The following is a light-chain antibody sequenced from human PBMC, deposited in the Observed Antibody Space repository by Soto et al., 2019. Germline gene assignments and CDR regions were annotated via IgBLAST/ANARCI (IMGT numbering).Light chain of an antibody. J-gene: IGLJ2*01. Sequence: SVLNQPPPASGAPRQRGPISFFGSSSTIGTNTVNWYQQLPGSAPQLLLYSTNQRPSGVPGRFSGSKSGTSASLAISGLQSDDEADYYCAAWDGSLNVVLFGGGTKVTVL. CDR1: SSTIGTNT. V-gene: IGLV1-44*01. CDR2: STN. CDR3: AAWDGSLNVVL.